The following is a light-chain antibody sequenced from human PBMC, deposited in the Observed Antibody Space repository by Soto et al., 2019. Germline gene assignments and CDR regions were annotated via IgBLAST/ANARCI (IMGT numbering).Light chain of an antibody. CDR2: HAS. Sequence: EMVVTQSPATLSASPGERVTLSCRASQSVNKNLAWYQQKPGQAPRLLIYHASTTVTGIPARFSGSGSGTDFTLTVNRLQSEDFALYYCQQYDTWPPLFGQGTKLEI. CDR1: QSVNKN. CDR3: QQYDTWPPL. V-gene: IGKV3-15*01. J-gene: IGKJ2*01.